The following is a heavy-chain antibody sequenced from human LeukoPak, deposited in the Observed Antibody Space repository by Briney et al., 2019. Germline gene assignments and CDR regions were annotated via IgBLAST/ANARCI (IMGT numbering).Heavy chain of an antibody. Sequence: GGSLRLSCAASGFTFSSYGMHWVRQAPGKGLEWVAVIWYDGSNKYYADSVKGRFTISRDNSKHTLYLQMNSLRAEDTAVYYCAREAPVVVPAATRYYYYGMDVWGQGTTVTVSS. J-gene: IGHJ6*02. CDR3: AREAPVVVPAATRYYYYGMDV. CDR2: IWYDGSNK. D-gene: IGHD2-2*01. V-gene: IGHV3-33*01. CDR1: GFTFSSYG.